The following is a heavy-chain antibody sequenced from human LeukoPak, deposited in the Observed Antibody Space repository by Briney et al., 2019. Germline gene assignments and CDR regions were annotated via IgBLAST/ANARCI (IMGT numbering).Heavy chain of an antibody. Sequence: SGGSLRLSCAASGFTFSNYGMHWVRQAPGKGLEWVAVISHDGSNKYYGDSVKGRFTISRDNSKNTLFLQMNSLRAEDTAVYYCAKDWPRGTANTIYYFEYWGQGTLVTVSS. CDR3: AKDWPRGTANTIYYFEY. J-gene: IGHJ4*02. CDR1: GFTFSNYG. D-gene: IGHD3-9*01. V-gene: IGHV3-30*18. CDR2: ISHDGSNK.